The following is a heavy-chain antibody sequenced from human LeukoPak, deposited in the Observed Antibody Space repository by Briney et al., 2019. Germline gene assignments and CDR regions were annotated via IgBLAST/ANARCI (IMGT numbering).Heavy chain of an antibody. V-gene: IGHV4-34*01. Sequence: SETLSLTCAVYGGSFSGYYWSWIRQPPGKGLEWIGEINHSGSTNYNPSLKGRVTISVDTSKNQFSLKLSSVTAADTAVYYCARGVLLWFGAAHYMDVWGKGTTVTVSS. CDR1: GGSFSGYY. J-gene: IGHJ6*03. CDR2: INHSGST. CDR3: ARGVLLWFGAAHYMDV. D-gene: IGHD3-10*01.